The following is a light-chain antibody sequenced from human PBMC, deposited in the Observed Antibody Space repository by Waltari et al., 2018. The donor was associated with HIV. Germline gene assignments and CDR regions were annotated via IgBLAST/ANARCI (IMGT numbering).Light chain of an antibody. CDR2: RND. Sequence: QSVLTQPPSASGTPGQRVTISCSGSSSNIGTNSVFWYQQLPGTAPKLLFYRNDQRPSGVPDRFSGSKSCTSASLAISGLRSEDEADYYCATWDDTLSGYVFGTGTKVTVL. J-gene: IGLJ1*01. V-gene: IGLV1-47*01. CDR3: ATWDDTLSGYV. CDR1: SSNIGTNS.